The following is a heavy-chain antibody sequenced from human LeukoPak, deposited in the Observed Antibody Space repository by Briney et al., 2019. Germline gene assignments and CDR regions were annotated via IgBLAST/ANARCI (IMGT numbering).Heavy chain of an antibody. CDR1: GGSISSSSYY. J-gene: IGHJ5*02. CDR2: IYYSGST. CDR3: ARQYYDILAGYYPRWFDP. D-gene: IGHD3-9*01. V-gene: IGHV4-39*07. Sequence: TLSLTCTVSGGSISSSSYYWGWIRQPPGKGLEWIGSIYYSGSTYYNPSLKSRVTISVDTSKNQFSLKLSSVTAADTAVYYCARQYYDILAGYYPRWFDPWGQGTLVTVSS.